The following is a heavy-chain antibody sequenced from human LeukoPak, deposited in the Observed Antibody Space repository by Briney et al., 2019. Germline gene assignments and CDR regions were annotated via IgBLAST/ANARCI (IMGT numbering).Heavy chain of an antibody. CDR3: ARGTSGARYYYYGMDV. CDR1: GGSFSGYY. V-gene: IGHV4-34*01. Sequence: SETLSLTCAVYGGSFSGYYWSWIRQPPGKGLEWIGEINHSGSTNYNPSLKRRVTISVDTSKNQFSLKLSSVTAADTAVYYCARGTSGARYYYYGMDVWGKGTTVTVSS. CDR2: INHSGST. J-gene: IGHJ6*04. D-gene: IGHD2-8*02.